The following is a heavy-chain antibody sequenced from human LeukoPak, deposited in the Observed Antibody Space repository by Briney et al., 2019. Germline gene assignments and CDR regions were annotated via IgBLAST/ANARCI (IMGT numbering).Heavy chain of an antibody. CDR1: SGSISSGGYY. D-gene: IGHD1-14*01. Sequence: SETLSLTCTVSSGSISSGGYYWSWIRQPPGKGLEWIGYFYYRGSTNYNPSLKSRVTISLDTSKNQFSLRLRSVTAADTAVYYCARHSGTLGYFDYWGQGTRVTVSS. CDR3: ARHSGTLGYFDY. J-gene: IGHJ4*02. V-gene: IGHV4-61*08. CDR2: FYYRGST.